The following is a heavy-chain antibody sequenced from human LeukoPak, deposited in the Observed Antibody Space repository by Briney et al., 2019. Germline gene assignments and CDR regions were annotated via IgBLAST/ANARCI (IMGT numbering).Heavy chain of an antibody. J-gene: IGHJ5*02. CDR3: ASQRGYSGYENWFDP. CDR1: GGTFSSYA. V-gene: IGHV1-69*05. CDR2: IIPIFGTA. Sequence: SVKVSCKASGGTFSSYAISWVRQAPGQGLEWMGGIIPIFGTANYAQKFQGRVTITTDESTSTAYMELSSLRSEDTAVYYCASQRGYSGYENWFDPWGQGTLVTVSS. D-gene: IGHD5-12*01.